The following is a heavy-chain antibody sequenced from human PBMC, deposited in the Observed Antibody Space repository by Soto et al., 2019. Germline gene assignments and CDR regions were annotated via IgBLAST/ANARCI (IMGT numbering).Heavy chain of an antibody. CDR1: GGSISSSSYY. V-gene: IGHV4-39*01. CDR2: IYYSGST. J-gene: IGHJ4*02. D-gene: IGHD6-13*01. Sequence: QLQLQESGPGLVKPSETLSLTCTVSGGSISSSSYYWGWIRQPPGKGLEWIGSIYYSGSTYSNPSLKSRVTISVGTSKNQLSLKLGSVTAADTAVYCCAARSWADGYWGQGTLVTVSS. CDR3: AARSWADGY.